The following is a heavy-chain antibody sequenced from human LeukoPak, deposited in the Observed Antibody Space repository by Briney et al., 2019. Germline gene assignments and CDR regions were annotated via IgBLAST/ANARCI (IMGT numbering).Heavy chain of an antibody. J-gene: IGHJ4*02. CDR1: GFTFSSYG. CDR2: IRYDGSNK. D-gene: IGHD3-9*01. Sequence: GGSLRLSCAASGFTFSSYGMHWVRQAPGKGLEWVAFIRYDGSNKYYADSVKGRFTISRDNSKNTLYLQMNSLRAEDTAVYYCAKDLRYSSPYYFDYWGQGTLVTVSS. CDR3: AKDLRYSSPYYFDY. V-gene: IGHV3-30*02.